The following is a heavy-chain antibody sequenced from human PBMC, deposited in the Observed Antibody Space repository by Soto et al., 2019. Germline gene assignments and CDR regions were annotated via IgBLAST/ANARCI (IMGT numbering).Heavy chain of an antibody. Sequence: EASVKVSCKASGGTFSSYAISWVRQAPGQGLEWMGGIIPIFGTANYAQKFQGRVTITADKSTSTAYMELSSLRSEDTAVYYCASSRYYDFWSGYRREYYYYYGMDVWGQGTTVTV. D-gene: IGHD3-3*01. V-gene: IGHV1-69*06. CDR1: GGTFSSYA. CDR3: ASSRYYDFWSGYRREYYYYYGMDV. J-gene: IGHJ6*02. CDR2: IIPIFGTA.